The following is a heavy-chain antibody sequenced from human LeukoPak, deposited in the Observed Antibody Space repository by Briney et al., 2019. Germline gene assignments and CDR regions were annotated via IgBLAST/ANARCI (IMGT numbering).Heavy chain of an antibody. D-gene: IGHD3-10*01. CDR2: IYSGGST. Sequence: PGGSLRLSCAASGFXVSSNYISWVRQAPGKGLEWVSVIYSGGSTYYADSVKGRFTISRDNSKNTLYLQMNSLRAEDTAVYYCASTNNYGSGSYKAFDIWGQGTMVTVSS. CDR3: ASTNNYGSGSYKAFDI. CDR1: GFXVSSNY. J-gene: IGHJ3*02. V-gene: IGHV3-53*01.